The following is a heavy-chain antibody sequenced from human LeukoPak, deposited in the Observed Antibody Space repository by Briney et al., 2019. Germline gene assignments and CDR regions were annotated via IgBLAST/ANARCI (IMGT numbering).Heavy chain of an antibody. V-gene: IGHV3-9*01. CDR1: GFTFDDYA. J-gene: IGHJ4*02. D-gene: IGHD3-10*01. CDR3: AKDMLYGSGSSILDY. Sequence: GGSLRLSCAASGFTFDDYAMHWVRQAPGKGLEWVSGISWNSGSIGYADPVKGRFTISRDNAKNSLYLQMNSLRAEDTALYYCAKDMLYGSGSSILDYWGQGTLVTVSS. CDR2: ISWNSGSI.